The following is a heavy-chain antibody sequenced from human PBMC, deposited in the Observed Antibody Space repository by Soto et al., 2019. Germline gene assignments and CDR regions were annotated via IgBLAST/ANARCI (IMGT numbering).Heavy chain of an antibody. CDR2: IIPIFGTA. V-gene: IGHV1-69*01. Sequence: QVQLVQSGAEVKKPGSSVKVSCKAPGGTFSSYAISWVRQAPGQGLEWMGGIIPIFGTAKYAQKFQGRVTITADESTGTGYMELGSLRAEDRAVYYCARSQGGSSSLDIYYYYYYGMDVWGQGTTVTVSS. J-gene: IGHJ6*02. CDR1: GGTFSSYA. D-gene: IGHD2-15*01. CDR3: ARSQGGSSSLDIYYYYYYGMDV.